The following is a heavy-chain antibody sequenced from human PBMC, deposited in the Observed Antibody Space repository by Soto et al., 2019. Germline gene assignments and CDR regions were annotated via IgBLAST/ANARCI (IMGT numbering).Heavy chain of an antibody. CDR2: IYSSGRS. V-gene: IGHV4-30-2*01. CDR3: DRGREGPSCDF. Sequence: SETLSLTCAVSGASISNGDYSWSWIRQPPGRALEWIGYIYSSGRSDYNPSLKSRVTISIDRSKNQFSLRLTSVPAADPAVYYCDRGREGPSCDFWGQGDLVTVSS. J-gene: IGHJ4*02. CDR1: GASISNGDYS.